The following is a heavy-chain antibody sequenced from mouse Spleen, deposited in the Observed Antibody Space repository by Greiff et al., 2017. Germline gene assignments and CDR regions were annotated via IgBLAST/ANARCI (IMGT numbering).Heavy chain of an antibody. CDR2: INPSSGYT. V-gene: IGHV1-4*01. Sequence: QVQLQQSGAELARPGASVKMSCKASGYTFTSYTMHWVKQRPGQGLEWIGYINPSSGYTNYNQKFTDKATLTADKSSSTAYMQLSSLTSEDSAVYYCARGYYGSSLFAYWGQGTLVTVSA. D-gene: IGHD1-1*01. CDR1: GYTFTSYT. CDR3: ARGYYGSSLFAY. J-gene: IGHJ3*01.